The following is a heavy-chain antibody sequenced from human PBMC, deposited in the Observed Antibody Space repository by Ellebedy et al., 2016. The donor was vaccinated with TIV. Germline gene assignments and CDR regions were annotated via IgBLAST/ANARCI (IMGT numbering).Heavy chain of an antibody. V-gene: IGHV3-43*01. Sequence: PGGSLRLSCEASGFSFPAYTMHWVRQAPGKDLEWVSLITRDAGYTYYADSVKGRFTISRDNSRYSLYLHMSSLRTEDTAFYYCATEQRKYFDYWGQGTVVTVSS. CDR1: GFSFPAYT. CDR2: ITRDAGYT. D-gene: IGHD1/OR15-1a*01. J-gene: IGHJ4*02. CDR3: ATEQRKYFDY.